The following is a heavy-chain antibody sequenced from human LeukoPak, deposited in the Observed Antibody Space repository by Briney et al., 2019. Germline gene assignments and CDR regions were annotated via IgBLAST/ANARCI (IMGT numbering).Heavy chain of an antibody. CDR2: INPNSGGT. J-gene: IGHJ5*02. D-gene: IGHD1-7*01. Sequence: ASVKASCKASGYTFTGHYMHWVRQAPGQGLEWMGWINPNSGGTNYAQKFQGRVTMTRDTSISAAYMELSRLRSDDTAVYYCARPPTQYNWNYAVNWFDPWGQGTLVTVSS. CDR3: ARPPTQYNWNYAVNWFDP. V-gene: IGHV1-2*02. CDR1: GYTFTGHY.